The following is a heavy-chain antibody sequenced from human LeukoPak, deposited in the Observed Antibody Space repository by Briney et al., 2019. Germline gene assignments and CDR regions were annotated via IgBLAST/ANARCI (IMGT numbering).Heavy chain of an antibody. V-gene: IGHV1-69*13. CDR3: AREGWLQSPFDY. Sequence: SVKVSCKXSGGTFSSYAISWVRQAPGQGLEWMGGIIPIFGTANYSQKFQGRVTITADESTSTAYMELSSLRSEDTAVYYCAREGWLQSPFDYWGQGTLVTVSS. CDR2: IIPIFGTA. CDR1: GGTFSSYA. J-gene: IGHJ4*02. D-gene: IGHD5-24*01.